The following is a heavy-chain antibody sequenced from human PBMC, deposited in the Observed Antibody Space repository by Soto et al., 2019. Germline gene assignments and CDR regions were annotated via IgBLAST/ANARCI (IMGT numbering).Heavy chain of an antibody. CDR2: ISGSGVGT. J-gene: IGHJ4*02. CDR1: GFTFSTYV. CDR3: AKDDDYVWVSHYY. Sequence: PGGSLRLSCAASGFTFSTYVMSWVRQAPGKGLEWVSAISGSGVGTYYADSVKGRFTISRDNSKNTLYLQMNSLRAEDTAVYYCAKDDDYVWVSHYYWGQGTLVTVSS. V-gene: IGHV3-23*01. D-gene: IGHD3-16*01.